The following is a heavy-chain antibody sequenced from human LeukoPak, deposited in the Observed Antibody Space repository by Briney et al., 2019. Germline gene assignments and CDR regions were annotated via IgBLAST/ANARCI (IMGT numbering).Heavy chain of an antibody. Sequence: SGGSLRLSCAASGFSFSSYWMHWVRQAPGKGLEWVAVIWYDGSNKYYADSVKGRFTISRDNSKNTLYLQMNSLRAEDTAVYYCARGLHPGYGDYVGSDYWGQGTLVTVSS. V-gene: IGHV3-33*08. CDR1: GFSFSSYW. J-gene: IGHJ4*02. CDR3: ARGLHPGYGDYVGSDY. D-gene: IGHD4-17*01. CDR2: IWYDGSNK.